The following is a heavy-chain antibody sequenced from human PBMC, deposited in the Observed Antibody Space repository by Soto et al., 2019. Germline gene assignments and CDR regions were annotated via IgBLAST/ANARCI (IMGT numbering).Heavy chain of an antibody. CDR1: GYSFTSYW. V-gene: IGHV5-51*01. J-gene: IGHJ6*02. D-gene: IGHD1-7*01. CDR2: IYPGDSDT. Sequence: GESLKISCKGSGYSFTSYWIGWVRQMPGKGLEWMGIIYPGDSDTRYSPSFQGQVTISADKSISTAYLQWSSLKASDTAMYYGARTSSAGTTNYCGMEVWGQGTTVTVSS. CDR3: ARTSSAGTTNYCGMEV.